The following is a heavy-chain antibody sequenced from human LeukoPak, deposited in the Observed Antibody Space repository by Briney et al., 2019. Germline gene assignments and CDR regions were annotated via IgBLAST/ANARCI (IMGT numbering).Heavy chain of an antibody. J-gene: IGHJ4*02. V-gene: IGHV3-23*01. CDR2: ISGSGGST. CDR3: AKVPRVVPAAAFDY. Sequence: GGSLRLSCAASGFTVSDYYMSWVRQAPGKGLEWVSAISGSGGSTYYADSVKGRFTISRDNSKNTLYLQMNSLRAEDTAVYYCAKVPRVVPAAAFDYWGQGTLVTVSS. CDR1: GFTVSDYY. D-gene: IGHD2-2*01.